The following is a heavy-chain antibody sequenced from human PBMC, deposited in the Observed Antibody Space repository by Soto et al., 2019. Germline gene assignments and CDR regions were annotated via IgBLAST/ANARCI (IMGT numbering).Heavy chain of an antibody. CDR3: TTAIRGAWFDP. J-gene: IGHJ5*02. Sequence: EVQLVESGGGLVKPGGSLRLSCAASGITFSNAWMSWVRQAPGKGLEWVGRIKSKTDGGTTDYAAPVKGRFTISRDDSKNTLYLQMNSLKTEDTAVYYCTTAIRGAWFDPWGQGTLVTVSS. V-gene: IGHV3-15*01. CDR1: GITFSNAW. D-gene: IGHD2-2*01. CDR2: IKSKTDGGTT.